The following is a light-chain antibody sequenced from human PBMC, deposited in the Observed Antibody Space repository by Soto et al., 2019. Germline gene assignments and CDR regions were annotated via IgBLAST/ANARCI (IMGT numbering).Light chain of an antibody. J-gene: IGKJ5*01. CDR3: QQYHSYPLT. CDR2: AAS. Sequence: DIQMTQSPSSLSASVGDRVTITCRASQDISNYLAWFQQKPGQAPKSLIYAASSLQSGVPSKFSGSGSGTNFTLIINSLQPEYFATYFCQQYHSYPLTFGRGTRLDIK. CDR1: QDISNY. V-gene: IGKV1-16*02.